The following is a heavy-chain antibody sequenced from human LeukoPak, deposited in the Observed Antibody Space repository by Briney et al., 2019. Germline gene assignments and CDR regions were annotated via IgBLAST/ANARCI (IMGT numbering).Heavy chain of an antibody. D-gene: IGHD6-19*01. Sequence: SVKVSCKASGYTFTAYYLHWVRQAPRPRLEWMGWSNPNTGGTKHAQRFQGRVTINRDTSISTAFIDLSRLKSDDTAVYYCASVYNSGWNFHYWGQGTLVTVSS. V-gene: IGHV1-2*02. CDR3: ASVYNSGWNFHY. CDR1: GYTFTAYY. J-gene: IGHJ4*02. CDR2: SNPNTGGT.